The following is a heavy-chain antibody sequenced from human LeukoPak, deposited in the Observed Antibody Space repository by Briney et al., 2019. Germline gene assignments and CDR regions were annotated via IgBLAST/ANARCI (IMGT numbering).Heavy chain of an antibody. V-gene: IGHV5-51*01. CDR3: ARHVAGQWLITYYFDY. D-gene: IGHD6-19*01. J-gene: IGHJ4*02. Sequence: GESLKISCKGSGYSFTSYWIGWVRQMPGKGLEWMGIIYPGDSDTRYSPSFQGQVTISADKSISTAYLQWSSLKASDTAMYYCARHVAGQWLITYYFDYWGQGTLVTVSS. CDR2: IYPGDSDT. CDR1: GYSFTSYW.